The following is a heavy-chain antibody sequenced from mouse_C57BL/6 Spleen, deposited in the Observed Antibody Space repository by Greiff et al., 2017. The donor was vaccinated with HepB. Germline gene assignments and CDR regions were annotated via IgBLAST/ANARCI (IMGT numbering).Heavy chain of an antibody. Sequence: VKLMESGAELARPGASVKMSCKASGYTFTSYTMHWVKQRPGQGLEWIGYINPSSGYTKYNQKFKDKATLTADKSSSTAYMQLSSLTSEDSAVYYCARRHYGNYSYYFDYWGQGTTLTVSS. J-gene: IGHJ2*01. CDR3: ARRHYGNYSYYFDY. D-gene: IGHD2-1*01. CDR2: INPSSGYT. CDR1: GYTFTSYT. V-gene: IGHV1-4*01.